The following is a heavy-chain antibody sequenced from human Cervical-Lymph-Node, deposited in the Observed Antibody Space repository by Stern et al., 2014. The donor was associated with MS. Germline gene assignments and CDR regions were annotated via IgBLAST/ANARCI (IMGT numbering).Heavy chain of an antibody. J-gene: IGHJ4*02. Sequence: EVQLEESGGGLVQPGGSLRLSCAASGFTFSDHYMDWVRQAPGKGLEWVGRSRNKANSYPTEYAASVKGRFTISRDDSKNSLYLQMNSLKTEDTAVYYCARGGGWYFDYWGQGTLVTVSS. V-gene: IGHV3-72*01. CDR1: GFTFSDHY. D-gene: IGHD6-19*01. CDR3: ARGGGWYFDY. CDR2: SRNKANSYPT.